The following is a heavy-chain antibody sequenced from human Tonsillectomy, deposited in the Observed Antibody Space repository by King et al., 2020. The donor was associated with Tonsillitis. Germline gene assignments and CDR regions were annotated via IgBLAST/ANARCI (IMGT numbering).Heavy chain of an antibody. CDR3: AVRYCSSTSGYTSMVRGGGFDY. J-gene: IGHJ4*02. CDR2: IIPIFGTA. V-gene: IGHV1-69*01. D-gene: IGHD2-2*02. Sequence: QLVQSGAEVKKPGSSVKVSCKASGGTFSSYAISWVRQAPGQGLEWMGGIIPIFGTANYAQKFQGRVTITADESTSTAYMELSSLRSEDTAVYYCAVRYCSSTSGYTSMVRGGGFDYWGQGTLVTVSS. CDR1: GGTFSSYA.